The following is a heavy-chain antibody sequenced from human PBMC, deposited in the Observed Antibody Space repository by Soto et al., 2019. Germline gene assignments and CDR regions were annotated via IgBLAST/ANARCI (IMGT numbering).Heavy chain of an antibody. D-gene: IGHD3-16*01. CDR1: GFSLTTDGEG. Sequence: QITLKVSGPTLVKSTQTLTLTCTFSGFSLTTDGEGVGWVRQSPGESLEWLPLISWDHDEGDSPSLKTRLTIFKDISRYQEVLVLTSMEPVDTGTYFFAHSRSLITEDAQVGDFDFWGQ. CDR3: AHSRSLITEDAQVGDFDF. V-gene: IGHV2-5*02. CDR2: ISWDHDE. J-gene: IGHJ4*02.